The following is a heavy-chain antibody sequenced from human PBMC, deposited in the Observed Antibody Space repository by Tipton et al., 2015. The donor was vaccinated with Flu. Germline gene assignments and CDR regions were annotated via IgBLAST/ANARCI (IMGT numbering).Heavy chain of an antibody. J-gene: IGHJ6*02. Sequence: TLSLTCAVSGYSISSGYYWGWIRQPPGKGLEWIGSVYYGGSTHYNPSLKSRVTISVDRTKNQVSLKLASVTAADTAVYYCAVTSAGYPQRGADVWGRGTTVTVSS. V-gene: IGHV4-38-2*01. D-gene: IGHD2-15*01. CDR1: GYSISSGYY. CDR2: VYYGGST. CDR3: AVTSAGYPQRGADV.